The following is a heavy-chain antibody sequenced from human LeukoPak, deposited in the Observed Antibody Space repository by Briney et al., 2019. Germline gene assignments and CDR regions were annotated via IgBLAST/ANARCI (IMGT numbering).Heavy chain of an antibody. CDR3: ARVGDSSGYYYGGNWFDP. D-gene: IGHD3-22*01. Sequence: ASVKVSCKASGYTLTGYCMHWVRQAPGQGLEWMGWINPNSGGTNYAQKFQGRVTMTRDTSISTAYMELSRLRSDDTAVYYCARVGDSSGYYYGGNWFDPWGQGTLVTVSS. CDR2: INPNSGGT. V-gene: IGHV1-2*02. CDR1: GYTLTGYC. J-gene: IGHJ5*02.